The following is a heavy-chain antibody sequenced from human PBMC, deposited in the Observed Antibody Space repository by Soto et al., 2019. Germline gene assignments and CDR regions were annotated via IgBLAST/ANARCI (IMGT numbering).Heavy chain of an antibody. D-gene: IGHD5-12*01. Sequence: EVQKLESGGGLVQPGGSLRLSCAASGLTFSAYPMSWVRQAPGKGLEWVSSISGSGDRTYYADSVKGRFTISRDNSKNPLYLQMNSLRVDDTAVYFCPFGWGGGHEGYWGQGTLVTVSS. J-gene: IGHJ4*02. CDR1: GLTFSAYP. V-gene: IGHV3-23*01. CDR3: PFGWGGGHEGY. CDR2: ISGSGDRT.